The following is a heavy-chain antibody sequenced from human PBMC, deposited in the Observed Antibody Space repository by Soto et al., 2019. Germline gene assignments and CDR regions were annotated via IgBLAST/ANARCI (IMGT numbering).Heavy chain of an antibody. Sequence: QVQLVQSGAEVKKPGASVKVSCKASGYTFTSYGISWVRQAPGQGLEWMGWISAYNGNTNYAQKLRGRVTMTTDTSTSTAYMELRSLRSDDTAVYYCARDPNLTRYCSGGSCYCAYWGQGTLVTVSS. CDR1: GYTFTSYG. D-gene: IGHD2-15*01. CDR3: ARDPNLTRYCSGGSCYCAY. J-gene: IGHJ4*02. CDR2: ISAYNGNT. V-gene: IGHV1-18*01.